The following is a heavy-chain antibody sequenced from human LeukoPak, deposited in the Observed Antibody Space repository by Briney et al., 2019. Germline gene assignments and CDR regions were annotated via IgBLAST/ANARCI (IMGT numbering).Heavy chain of an antibody. CDR3: ARESGVLGYCSSTSCYKENYYYYMDV. D-gene: IGHD2-2*02. V-gene: IGHV3-21*01. CDR1: GFTFSSYS. J-gene: IGHJ6*03. CDR2: ISSSSSYI. Sequence: GGSLRLSCAASGFTFSSYSMNWVRQAPGKGLEWVSSISSSSSYIYHADSVKGRFTISRDNAKNSLYLQMNSLRAEDTAVYYCARESGVLGYCSSTSCYKENYYYYMDVWGKGTTVTVSS.